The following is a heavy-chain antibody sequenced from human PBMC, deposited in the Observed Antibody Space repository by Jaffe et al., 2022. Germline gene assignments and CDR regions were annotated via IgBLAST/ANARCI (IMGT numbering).Heavy chain of an antibody. CDR1: GFTLSRYW. V-gene: IGHV3-7*01. D-gene: IGHD3-16*01. CDR2: IKQDGNEK. Sequence: EVQLVESGGGLVQPGGSLRLSCAASGFTLSRYWMTWVRQAPGKGLEWVANIKQDGNEKYYVDSVKGRFTISRDNAKNSLYLQMNSLGAEDTAVYYCAIFDYGNYWGQGTLVTVSS. J-gene: IGHJ4*02. CDR3: AIFDYGNY.